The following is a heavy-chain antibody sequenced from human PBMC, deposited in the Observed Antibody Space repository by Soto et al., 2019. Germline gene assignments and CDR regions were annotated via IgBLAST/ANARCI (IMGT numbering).Heavy chain of an antibody. J-gene: IGHJ6*02. V-gene: IGHV1-69*08. CDR2: IIPILGIA. D-gene: IGHD4-17*01. CDR3: ARELVRTTVTTSNYYYYGMDV. CDR1: GGTFSSYT. Sequence: QVQLVQSGAEVKKPGSSVKVSCKASGGTFSSYTISWVRQAPGQGLEWMGRIIPILGIANYAQKFQGRVTITADKSTSTAYMELSRLRSEDTAVYYCARELVRTTVTTSNYYYYGMDVWGQGTTVTVSS.